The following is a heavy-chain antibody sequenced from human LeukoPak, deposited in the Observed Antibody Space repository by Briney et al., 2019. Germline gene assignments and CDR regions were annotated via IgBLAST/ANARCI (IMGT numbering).Heavy chain of an antibody. CDR3: ARVGIAAAAYYFDY. CDR1: GFTFSSYA. V-gene: IGHV3-30-3*01. J-gene: IGHJ4*02. D-gene: IGHD6-13*01. Sequence: GGSLRLSCAASGFTFSSYAMHWVRQAPGKGLEWVAVISYDGSNKYYADSVKGRFTISRDNSKNTLYLQMNSLRAEDTAVYYCARVGIAAAAYYFDYWGQGTLVTVSS. CDR2: ISYDGSNK.